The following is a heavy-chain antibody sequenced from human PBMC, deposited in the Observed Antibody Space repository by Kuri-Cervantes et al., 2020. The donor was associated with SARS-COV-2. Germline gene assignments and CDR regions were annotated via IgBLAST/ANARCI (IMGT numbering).Heavy chain of an antibody. CDR3: ARYFWSGAYYFDY. CDR2: IYYSGST. V-gene: IGHV4-59*08. D-gene: IGHD3-3*01. Sequence: SETLSLTCTVSGGSISSHYWSWIRQPPGKGLEWIGYIYYSGSTNYNPSLKSRVTISVDTSKNQFSLWLTSVTAADTAVYYCARYFWSGAYYFDYWGQETLVTVSS. J-gene: IGHJ4*02. CDR1: GGSISSHY.